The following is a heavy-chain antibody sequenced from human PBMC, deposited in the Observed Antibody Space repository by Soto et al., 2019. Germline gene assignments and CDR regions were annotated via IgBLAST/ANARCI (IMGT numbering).Heavy chain of an antibody. D-gene: IGHD6-19*01. CDR2: IIPILGIA. V-gene: IGHV1-69*02. CDR3: ARGSIAVDGYWFDP. J-gene: IGHJ5*02. CDR1: GGTFSSYT. Sequence: GASLKVSCKASGGTFSSYTISWVRQAPGQGLEWMGRIIPILGIANYAQKFQGRVTITADKSTSTAYMELSSLRSEDTAVYYCARGSIAVDGYWFDPWGQGTLVIVSS.